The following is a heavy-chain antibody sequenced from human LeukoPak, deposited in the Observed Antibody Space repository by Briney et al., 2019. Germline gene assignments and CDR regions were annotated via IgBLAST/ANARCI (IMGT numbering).Heavy chain of an antibody. Sequence: GGSLRLSCAASGFTFRNHEMNWVRQGPGKGLEWVSYISSSGTTKYYADSVKGRFTLSRDNAKKSLSLQMNSLRAEDTAIYYCARSNRDAFDMWGQGTVVTVSS. CDR1: GFTFRNHE. D-gene: IGHD2/OR15-2a*01. CDR2: ISSSGTTK. J-gene: IGHJ3*02. V-gene: IGHV3-48*03. CDR3: ARSNRDAFDM.